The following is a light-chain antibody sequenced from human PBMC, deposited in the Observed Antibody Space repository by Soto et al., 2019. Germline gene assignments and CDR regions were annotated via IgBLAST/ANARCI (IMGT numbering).Light chain of an antibody. CDR3: QQYNSYPYT. Sequence: DIQMTQSPSTLSASVGDRVTISCRASQSICGISGWLAWYQQKPGKAPKLLIYDASSLEGGVPSRFSGGGSGTEFTLTISSLQPDDFATYYCQQYNSYPYTFGQGTKLEIK. J-gene: IGKJ2*01. CDR1: QSICGISGW. CDR2: DAS. V-gene: IGKV1-5*01.